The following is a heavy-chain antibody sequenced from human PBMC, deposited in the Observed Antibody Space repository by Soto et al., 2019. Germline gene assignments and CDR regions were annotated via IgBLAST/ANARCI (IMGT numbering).Heavy chain of an antibody. CDR2: IYYSGST. CDR1: GGSISSGDYY. J-gene: IGHJ4*02. D-gene: IGHD6-19*01. V-gene: IGHV4-30-4*01. Sequence: PSETLSLTCTVSGGSISSGDYYWSWIRQPPGKGLEWIGYIYYSGSTYYNPSLKSRVTISVDTSKNQFSLKLSSVTAADTAVYYCARDGSGWYYFDYWGQGTLVTVSS. CDR3: ARDGSGWYYFDY.